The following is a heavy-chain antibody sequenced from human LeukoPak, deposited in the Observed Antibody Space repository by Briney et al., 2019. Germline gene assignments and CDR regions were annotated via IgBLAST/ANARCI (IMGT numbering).Heavy chain of an antibody. V-gene: IGHV3-23*01. J-gene: IGHJ4*02. CDR2: ISGSGGST. CDR1: GFTFSSYA. D-gene: IGHD6-13*01. CDR3: AHISSSWPDY. Sequence: VGSLRLSCAASGFTFSSYAMSWVRQAPGKGLEWVSAISGSGGSTYYADSVKGRFTISRDNSKNTLYLQMNSLRAEDTAVYYCAHISSSWPDYWGEGTLITVFS.